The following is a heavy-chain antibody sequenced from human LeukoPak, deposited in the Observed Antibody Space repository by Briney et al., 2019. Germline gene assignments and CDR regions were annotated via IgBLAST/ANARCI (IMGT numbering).Heavy chain of an antibody. V-gene: IGHV4-4*09. CDR3: ARHHASSSWYGP. D-gene: IGHD6-13*01. CDR1: GGSISSYY. Sequence: SETLSFTCTVSGGSISSYYWSWIRQPPGKGLEWIGYIYTSGSTNYNPSLKSRVTISVDTSKNQFSLKLSSVTAADTAVYYCARHHASSSWYGPWGQGTLVTVSS. CDR2: IYTSGST. J-gene: IGHJ5*02.